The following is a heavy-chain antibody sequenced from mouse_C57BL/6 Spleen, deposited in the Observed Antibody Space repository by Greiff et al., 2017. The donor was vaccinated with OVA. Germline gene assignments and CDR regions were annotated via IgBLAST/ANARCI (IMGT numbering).Heavy chain of an antibody. CDR2: IDPSDSET. CDR1: GYTFTSYW. CDR3: ERSGRGRSYAMDY. V-gene: IGHV1-52*01. D-gene: IGHD3-1*01. J-gene: IGHJ4*01. Sequence: QVQLQQPGAELVRPGSSVKLSCKASGYTFTSYWMHWVKQRPIQGLEWIGNIDPSDSETPYTQKFKDKATFTVDKSSSTAYMHLSSLTSEDSAVDDCERSGRGRSYAMDYWGQGTSVTVSS.